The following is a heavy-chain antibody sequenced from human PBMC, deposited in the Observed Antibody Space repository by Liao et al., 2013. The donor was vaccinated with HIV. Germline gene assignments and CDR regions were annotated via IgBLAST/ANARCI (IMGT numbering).Heavy chain of an antibody. J-gene: IGHJ2*01. D-gene: IGHD1-14*01. CDR1: GASMSDYY. CDR2: ISDSGSA. V-gene: IGHV4-59*01. Sequence: QVQLQESGPRLVKPSGTLSLTCSVSGASMSDYYWNWIRQTPEKGLEWIGYISDSGSANYNPQPSLRSRVVISIDTSRNQFSLELAAVSAADSAVYYCASAGGPYWFFNLWGRGALVTVSS. CDR3: ASAGGPYWFFNL.